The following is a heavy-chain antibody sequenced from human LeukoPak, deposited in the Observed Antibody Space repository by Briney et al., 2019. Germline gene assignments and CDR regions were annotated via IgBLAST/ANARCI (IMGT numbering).Heavy chain of an antibody. CDR3: ARGPYYDSWSGAGY. D-gene: IGHD3-3*01. J-gene: IGHJ4*02. CDR2: ITTYNGNT. V-gene: IGHV1-18*01. CDR1: GYTFRDFG. Sequence: ASVKVSCTASGYTFRDFGISWVRQAPGQGLERMGWITTYNGNTNYIQKLQGRVTMTTDTSTSTAYMELRSLRSDDTAVYYCARGPYYDSWSGAGYWGQGTLVTVSS.